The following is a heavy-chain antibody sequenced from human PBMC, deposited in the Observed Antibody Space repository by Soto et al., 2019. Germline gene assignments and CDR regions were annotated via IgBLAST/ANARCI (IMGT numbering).Heavy chain of an antibody. CDR3: ARQDDFWSGSGQMDV. CDR2: DYYNGFT. Sequence: QLQLQESGPGLVNPSETLSLTCTVSGGSISSSNYYWGWIRQPPGKGLEWIGFDYYNGFTYFSPTRKFPVTISNDNSKNQFHLKRPSVNAADTAVYYCARQDDFWSGSGQMDVWGTGTTVTVSS. CDR1: GGSISSSNYY. J-gene: IGHJ6*04. V-gene: IGHV4-39*01. D-gene: IGHD3-3*01.